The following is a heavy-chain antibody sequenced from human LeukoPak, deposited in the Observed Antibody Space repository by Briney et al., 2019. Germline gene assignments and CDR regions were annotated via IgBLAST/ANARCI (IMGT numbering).Heavy chain of an antibody. CDR1: GCTFDDYA. Sequence: SLRLSCAASGCTFDDYAMHWVRQAPGKGLEWVSGISWNSGSIGYADSVKGRFTISRDNAKSSLYLQMNSLRAEDTALYYCAKDRNNYYYYYYMDVWGKGTTVTVSS. J-gene: IGHJ6*03. CDR2: ISWNSGSI. V-gene: IGHV3-9*01. CDR3: AKDRNNYYYYYYMDV. D-gene: IGHD1-14*01.